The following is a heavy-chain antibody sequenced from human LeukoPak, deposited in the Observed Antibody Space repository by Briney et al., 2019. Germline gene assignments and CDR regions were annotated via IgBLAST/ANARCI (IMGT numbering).Heavy chain of an antibody. V-gene: IGHV4-38-2*02. CDR2: IYHSGNT. CDR1: GYSISTSYY. Sequence: PSETLSLTCTVSGYSISTSYYWGWIRQPPGKGLERIGSIYHSGNTYYNPSLKSRVTISVDTSKNQFSLKLNSVTAADTAVYYCARAGYGDSDFDYWGQGTLVTVSS. D-gene: IGHD4-17*01. J-gene: IGHJ4*02. CDR3: ARAGYGDSDFDY.